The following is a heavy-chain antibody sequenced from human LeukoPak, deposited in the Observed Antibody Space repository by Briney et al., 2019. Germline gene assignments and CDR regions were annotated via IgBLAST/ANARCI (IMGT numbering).Heavy chain of an antibody. D-gene: IGHD3-3*01. CDR1: GFTFSSYP. CDR2: ISGSGGST. CDR3: ARAPSKYDFWSGYHYYYMDV. J-gene: IGHJ6*03. V-gene: IGHV3-23*01. Sequence: GGSLRLSCAGSGFTFSSYPVRWVRQAPGKGLEWVSAISGSGGSTYYADSVKGRFTISRDNAKNSLYLQMNSLRAEDTAVYYCARAPSKYDFWSGYHYYYMDVWGKGTTVTVSS.